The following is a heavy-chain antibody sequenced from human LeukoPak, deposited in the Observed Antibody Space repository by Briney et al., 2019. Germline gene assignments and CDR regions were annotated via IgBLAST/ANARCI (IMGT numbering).Heavy chain of an antibody. Sequence: ASQTLSLTCTVSGGSISSGGYYWSWIRQHPGKGLEWIGYIYYSGSTYYNPSLKSRITISVDTSKNQFSLKLSSVTAADTAVYYCAREQFGESYTGGWFDPWGQGTLVTVSS. D-gene: IGHD3-10*01. CDR3: AREQFGESYTGGWFDP. CDR1: GGSISSGGYY. J-gene: IGHJ5*02. V-gene: IGHV4-31*03. CDR2: IYYSGST.